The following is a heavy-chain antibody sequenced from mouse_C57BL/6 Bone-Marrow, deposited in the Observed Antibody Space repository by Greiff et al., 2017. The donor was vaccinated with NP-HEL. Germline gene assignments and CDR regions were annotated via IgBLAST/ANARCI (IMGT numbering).Heavy chain of an antibody. CDR1: GYPFTSYG. CDR2: IYPRSGNT. CDR3: ANRHYGSRGDY. D-gene: IGHD1-1*01. J-gene: IGHJ2*01. Sequence: VQLQQSGAELARPGASVKLSCKASGYPFTSYGIRWVQPRPGPGLEWIGEIYPRSGNTYYNEKFKGKATLTADKSSSTSYMELRSLTSEDSAVDFCANRHYGSRGDYWGQGTTLTVSS. V-gene: IGHV1-81*01.